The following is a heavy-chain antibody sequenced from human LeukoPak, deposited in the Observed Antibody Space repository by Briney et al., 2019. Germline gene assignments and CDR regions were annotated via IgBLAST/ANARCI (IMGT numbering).Heavy chain of an antibody. CDR1: GFTVSSNY. J-gene: IGHJ4*02. CDR2: ISYDGSNK. V-gene: IGHV3-30-3*01. Sequence: PGGSLRFPCAASGFTVSSNYMSWVRQAPGKGLEWVAVISYDGSNKYYADSVKGRFTISRDNSKNTLYLQMNSLRAEDTAVYYCASIHVPRLSPVMIVPYWGQGTLVTVSS. CDR3: ASIHVPRLSPVMIVPY. D-gene: IGHD3-22*01.